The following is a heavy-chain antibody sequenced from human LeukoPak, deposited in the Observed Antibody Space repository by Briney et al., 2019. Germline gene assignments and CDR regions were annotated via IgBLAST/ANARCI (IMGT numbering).Heavy chain of an antibody. Sequence: SGTLSLTCAVSGDSISSSNWWSWVRQPPEKGLEWIGEIYHSGNTYYNPSLKSRVTISVDTSKNQFSLKLSSVTAADTAVYYCASKQWLVLDYWGQGTLVTVSS. V-gene: IGHV4-4*02. J-gene: IGHJ4*02. CDR1: GDSISSSNW. CDR2: IYHSGNT. D-gene: IGHD6-19*01. CDR3: ASKQWLVLDY.